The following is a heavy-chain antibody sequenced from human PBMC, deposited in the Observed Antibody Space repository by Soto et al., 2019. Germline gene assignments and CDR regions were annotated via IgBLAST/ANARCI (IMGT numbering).Heavy chain of an antibody. Sequence: ASVKVSCKASGGTFSSYTISWVRQAPGQGLEWMGRIIPILGIANYAQKFQGRVTITADKSTSTAYMELSSLRSEDTAVYYCARVSMRGQYYYDSSGYSGFDPWGQGTLVTGS. CDR1: GGTFSSYT. CDR2: IIPILGIA. CDR3: ARVSMRGQYYYDSSGYSGFDP. D-gene: IGHD3-22*01. J-gene: IGHJ5*02. V-gene: IGHV1-69*02.